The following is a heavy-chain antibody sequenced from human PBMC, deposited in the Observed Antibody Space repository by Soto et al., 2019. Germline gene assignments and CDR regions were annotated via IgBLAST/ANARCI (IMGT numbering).Heavy chain of an antibody. D-gene: IGHD5-12*01. CDR2: IIPILGIA. Sequence: SVKVSCKASGGTFSSYTISWVRQAPGQGLEWMGRIIPILGIANYAQKFQGRVTITADKSTSTAYMELSSLRSEDTAVYYCARDHSGYDRHFDYWGQGTLVTVSS. V-gene: IGHV1-69*04. J-gene: IGHJ4*02. CDR3: ARDHSGYDRHFDY. CDR1: GGTFSSYT.